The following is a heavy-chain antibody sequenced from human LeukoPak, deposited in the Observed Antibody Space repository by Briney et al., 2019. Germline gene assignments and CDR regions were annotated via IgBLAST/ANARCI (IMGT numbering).Heavy chain of an antibody. CDR2: ISDNGDDT. CDR3: ARVGLTTGDY. J-gene: IGHJ4*02. Sequence: GSLRLSCAASGFTVSSKYMSWVRQAPGQGLEWVSFISDNGDDTFYTDSVKGRFTISRDNSKNTLYLQMNSLRAEDTAVYYCARVGLTTGDYWGQGTLVTVSS. V-gene: IGHV3-66*01. CDR1: GFTVSSKY. D-gene: IGHD4-17*01.